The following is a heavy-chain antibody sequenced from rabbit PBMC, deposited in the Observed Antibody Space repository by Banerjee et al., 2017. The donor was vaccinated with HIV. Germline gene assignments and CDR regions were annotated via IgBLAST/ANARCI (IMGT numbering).Heavy chain of an antibody. D-gene: IGHD4-2*01. J-gene: IGHJ3*01. CDR1: GFDFSSYG. Sequence: QEQLVESGGGLVQPGGSLKLSCKASGFDFSSYGVSWVRQAPGKGLEWIGYIDPVFGSTYYASWAKGRFTISKTSSTTVTLQMTSLTAADTATHFCWRGWAGTVYSDLWGQGTLVTVS. CDR2: IDPVFGST. V-gene: IGHV1S39*01. CDR3: WRGWAGTVYSDL.